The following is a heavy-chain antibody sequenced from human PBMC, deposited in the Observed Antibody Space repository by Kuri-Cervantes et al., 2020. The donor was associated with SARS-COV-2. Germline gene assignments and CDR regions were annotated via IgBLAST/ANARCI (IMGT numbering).Heavy chain of an antibody. J-gene: IGHJ4*02. CDR3: ARAFLRGGSDY. CDR2: IRSKVYGGTT. V-gene: IGHV3-49*04. Sequence: GESLKISCAASGFTSGDYAMSWVRQAPGKGLEWVGIIRSKVYGGTTEYAASVKGRFTISRDDSKSIAYLQMNSLRAEDTAVYYCARAFLRGGSDYWGQGTLVTVSS. CDR1: GFTSGDYA. D-gene: IGHD1-26*01.